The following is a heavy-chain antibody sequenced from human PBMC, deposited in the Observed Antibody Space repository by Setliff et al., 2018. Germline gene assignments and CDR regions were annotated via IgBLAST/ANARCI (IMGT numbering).Heavy chain of an antibody. D-gene: IGHD3-22*01. Sequence: PGGSLRLSCAASGFTFDDYAMHWVRQAPGKGLEWVSGISGSGGRTYYADSVKGRITISRDNSKNTLYLQMNSLRAEDTAVYYCAKGNHIEVVQAFDYWGQGTLVTVSS. CDR3: AKGNHIEVVQAFDY. V-gene: IGHV3-23*01. CDR1: GFTFDDYA. J-gene: IGHJ4*02. CDR2: ISGSGGRT.